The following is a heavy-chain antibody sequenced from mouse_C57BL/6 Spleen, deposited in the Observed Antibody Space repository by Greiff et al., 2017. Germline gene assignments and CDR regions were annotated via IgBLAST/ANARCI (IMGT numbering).Heavy chain of an antibody. D-gene: IGHD1-1*01. CDR2: INPSSGYT. J-gene: IGHJ4*01. Sequence: QVQLQQSGAELAKPGASVKLSCKASGYTFTSYWMHWVKQRPGQGLEWIGYINPSSGYTKYNQKFKDKATLTADESSSTAYMQLSSLTYEDSAVYYCARSEGSSYDYYAMDYWGQGTSVTVSS. CDR1: GYTFTSYW. CDR3: ARSEGSSYDYYAMDY. V-gene: IGHV1-7*01.